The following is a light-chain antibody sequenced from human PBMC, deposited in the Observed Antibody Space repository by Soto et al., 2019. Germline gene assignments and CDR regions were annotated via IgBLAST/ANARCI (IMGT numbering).Light chain of an antibody. CDR3: HQYGSSPWT. CDR1: QSVSSY. CDR2: GAS. J-gene: IGKJ1*01. V-gene: IGKV3-20*01. Sequence: EIVLTHSQATLSLSPCERATLSFRASQSVSSYLDWYQQKPGQAPRLLIYGASSRATGIPDRFSGSGSGTDFTLTISRLEPEDLAVYYCHQYGSSPWTFGQGTKVDI.